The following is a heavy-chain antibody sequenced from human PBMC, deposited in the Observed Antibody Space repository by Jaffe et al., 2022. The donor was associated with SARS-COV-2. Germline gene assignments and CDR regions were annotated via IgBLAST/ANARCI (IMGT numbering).Heavy chain of an antibody. Sequence: QVQLQQWGAGLLKPSETLSLTCAVYGGSFSGYYWSWIRQPPGKGLEWIGEINHSGSTNYNPSLKSRVTISVDTSKNQFSLKLSSVTAADTAVYYCARALGSSSPLDYWGQGTLVTVSS. J-gene: IGHJ4*02. CDR3: ARALGSSSPLDY. CDR2: INHSGST. CDR1: GGSFSGYY. V-gene: IGHV4-34*01. D-gene: IGHD6-6*01.